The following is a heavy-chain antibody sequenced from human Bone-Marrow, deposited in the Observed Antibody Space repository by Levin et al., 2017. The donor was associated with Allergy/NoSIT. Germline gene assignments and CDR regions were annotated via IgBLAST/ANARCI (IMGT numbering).Heavy chain of an antibody. D-gene: IGHD3-22*01. CDR1: AASVTGGGYS. Sequence: PSETLSLTCAVYAASVTGGGYSWSWIRQPPGRGLEWIGYISNGETTSYNPSLKSRVTISVDGSKNEFSLRLTSVTAADTAVYYCARDVYDNSGFFYLWGHGTPVTVSS. CDR2: ISNGETT. CDR3: ARDVYDNSGFFYL. J-gene: IGHJ4*01. V-gene: IGHV4-30-2*01.